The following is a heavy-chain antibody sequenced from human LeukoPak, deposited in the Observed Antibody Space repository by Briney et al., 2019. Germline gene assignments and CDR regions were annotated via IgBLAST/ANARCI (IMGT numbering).Heavy chain of an antibody. CDR3: ARGVHGDYRWYFDL. D-gene: IGHD4-17*01. Sequence: PSETLSLTCTVSGGSISSSNYYWGWIRQPPGKGLEWIGSIYYSGSTYYSPSLKSRVTISVDTSKNKFSLKLSAVTAADTAVYYCARGVHGDYRWYFDLWGRGTLVTVSS. V-gene: IGHV4-39*07. CDR2: IYYSGST. J-gene: IGHJ2*01. CDR1: GGSISSSNYY.